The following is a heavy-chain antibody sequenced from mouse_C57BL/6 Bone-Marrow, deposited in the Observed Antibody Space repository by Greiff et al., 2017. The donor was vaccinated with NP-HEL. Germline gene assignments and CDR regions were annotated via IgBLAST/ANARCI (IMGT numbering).Heavy chain of an antibody. J-gene: IGHJ2*01. D-gene: IGHD1-1*01. CDR3: ARRWAYYGSSHLYYFDY. CDR2: IYPGDGDT. Sequence: VQLQQSGPELVKPGASVKISCKASGYAFSSSWMNWVKQRPGTGLEWIGRIYPGDGDTNYNGKFKGKATLTADKSSSTAYMQLSSLTSEDSAVYFCARRWAYYGSSHLYYFDYWGQGTTLTVSS. V-gene: IGHV1-82*01. CDR1: GYAFSSSW.